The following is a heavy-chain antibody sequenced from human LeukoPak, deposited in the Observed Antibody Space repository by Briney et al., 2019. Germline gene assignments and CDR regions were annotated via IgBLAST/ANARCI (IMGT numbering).Heavy chain of an antibody. D-gene: IGHD5-12*01. CDR2: IYPGDSDT. J-gene: IGHJ4*02. CDR3: ARRGYSGQYNYFDY. Sequence: GESLKISCKGSGYNFTRYWIGWVRQMPGKGLEWMGIIYPGDSDTRYSPSFQGQVTLSADKSSTTAYVQWSSLKASDTAMYYCARRGYSGQYNYFDYWGQGNLVTVSS. V-gene: IGHV5-51*01. CDR1: GYNFTRYW.